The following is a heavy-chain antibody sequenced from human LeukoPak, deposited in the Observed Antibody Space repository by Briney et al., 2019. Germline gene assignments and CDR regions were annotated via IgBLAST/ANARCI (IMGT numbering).Heavy chain of an antibody. V-gene: IGHV4-39*01. Sequence: PSETLSLTCTVSGGSISSSSYYWGWIRQPPGKGLEWIGSIYYSGSTYYNPSLKSRVTISVDTSKNQFSLKLSSVTAADTAVYYCARLKYSSGWFPYYYMDVWGKGTTVTISS. D-gene: IGHD6-19*01. CDR1: GGSISSSSYY. CDR2: IYYSGST. CDR3: ARLKYSSGWFPYYYMDV. J-gene: IGHJ6*03.